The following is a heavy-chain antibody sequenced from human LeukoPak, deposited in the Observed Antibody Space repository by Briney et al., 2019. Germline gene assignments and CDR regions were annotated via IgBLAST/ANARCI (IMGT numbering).Heavy chain of an antibody. D-gene: IGHD6-6*01. Sequence: SETLSLTCAVYGGSFTDYYWSWIRQPPGKGLESMGEINHRGSTNYNSSLKSRVTISVDRSKNQFSLKLNSVTAADTAVYFCARVPHSTSSIDYWGQGAPVTVSS. V-gene: IGHV4-34*01. J-gene: IGHJ4*02. CDR2: INHRGST. CDR3: ARVPHSTSSIDY. CDR1: GGSFTDYY.